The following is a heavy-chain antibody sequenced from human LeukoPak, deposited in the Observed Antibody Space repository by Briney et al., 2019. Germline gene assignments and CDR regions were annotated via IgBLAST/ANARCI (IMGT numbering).Heavy chain of an antibody. CDR2: IKGDGIST. D-gene: IGHD1-26*01. J-gene: IGHJ3*02. CDR3: ARDRGLGGAFDI. Sequence: PGGSLRLSCAASGFDFSSNWMHWVRHAPGQGLVWVSRIKGDGISTNYADSVKGRFTISRDNSKNTLYLQMNSLRAEDTAVYYCARDRGLGGAFDIWGQGTMVTVSS. CDR1: GFDFSSNW. V-gene: IGHV3-74*01.